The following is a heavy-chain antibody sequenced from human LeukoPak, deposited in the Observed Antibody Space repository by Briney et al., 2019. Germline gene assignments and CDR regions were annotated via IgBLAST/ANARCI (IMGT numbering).Heavy chain of an antibody. CDR2: ILYTGRT. J-gene: IGHJ4*02. CDR1: GDSISSSRFY. V-gene: IGHV4-39*01. Sequence: SETLSLTCTVSGDSISSSRFYWAWIRQPPGKGLEWIGSILYTGRTFYNPSLKSRVTISVATSKNQFSLRLGSVTASDTAVYYCARRDVGATIDYWGQGTLVTVSS. CDR3: ARRDVGATIDY. D-gene: IGHD1-26*01.